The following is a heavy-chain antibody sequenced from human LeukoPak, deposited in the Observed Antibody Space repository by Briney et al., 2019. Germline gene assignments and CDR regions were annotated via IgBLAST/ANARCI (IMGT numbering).Heavy chain of an antibody. CDR3: AHSSDDSSGLGPSLIDY. V-gene: IGHV2-5*01. CDR1: GFSISTSGVG. Sequence: SGPTLVNPTQTLTLTCSFSGFSISTSGVGVGWLRQPPGKALEWLAVIFWNDGPLYSPSLKTRLTITKDTSKSQVVLTMTNMDPVDTATYYCAHSSDDSSGLGPSLIDYWGQGTLVTVSS. CDR2: IFWNDGP. D-gene: IGHD3-22*01. J-gene: IGHJ4*02.